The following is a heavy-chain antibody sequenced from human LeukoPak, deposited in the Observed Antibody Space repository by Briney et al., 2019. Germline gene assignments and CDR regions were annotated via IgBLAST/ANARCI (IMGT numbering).Heavy chain of an antibody. J-gene: IGHJ4*02. Sequence: SETLSLTCAVYGGSFSGYYWSWIRQPPGKGLEWIGEINHSGSTNYNPSLKSRVTISVDTSKNQFSLKLSPVTAADTAVYYCAIRVPAAITRYWGQGTLVTVSS. D-gene: IGHD2-2*02. CDR2: INHSGST. CDR3: AIRVPAAITRY. CDR1: GGSFSGYY. V-gene: IGHV4-34*01.